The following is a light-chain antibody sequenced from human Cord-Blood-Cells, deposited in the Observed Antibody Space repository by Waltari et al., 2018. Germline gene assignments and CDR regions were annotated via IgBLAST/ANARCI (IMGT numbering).Light chain of an antibody. CDR2: GAS. Sequence: EIVLTPSPGTLSLSPGERATLSCRASQSVSSSYLAWYQQKPGQAPRLLIYGASSRATGIPDRFSGSGSGTDFTLTISRLEPEDFAVYYCQQYGSSHTFGQGTKLEIK. CDR3: QQYGSSHT. V-gene: IGKV3-20*01. CDR1: QSVSSSY. J-gene: IGKJ2*01.